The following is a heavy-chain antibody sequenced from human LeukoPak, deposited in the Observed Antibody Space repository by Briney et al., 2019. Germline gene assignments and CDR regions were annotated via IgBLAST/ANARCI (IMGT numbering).Heavy chain of an antibody. CDR3: ARHGSGRYYPAEGRVDY. CDR2: INPSVGGT. J-gene: IGHJ4*02. Sequence: ASVKVSCKAFGYGFTSYYVHWVRQAPGQGLEWMGIINPSVGGTTYARKFQGRVTMTRDTSTSTVYMELSSLRSEDTAVYYCARHGSGRYYPAEGRVDYWGQGTLVTVSS. D-gene: IGHD3-10*01. V-gene: IGHV1-46*03. CDR1: GYGFTSYY.